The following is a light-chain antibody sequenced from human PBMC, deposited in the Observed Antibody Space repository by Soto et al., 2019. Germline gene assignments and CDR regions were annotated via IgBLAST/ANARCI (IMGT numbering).Light chain of an antibody. CDR3: QQYGSSPGT. CDR1: QTVTSNY. Sequence: EIVLTQSPGTLSSSPGERATLSCRASQTVTSNYLAWYQQKPGQAPRLLFFGASIRATGLPDRFSGGGSGTDFTLTISRLEPEDFGVYYCQQYGSSPGTFGQGTKVEVK. J-gene: IGKJ1*01. CDR2: GAS. V-gene: IGKV3-20*01.